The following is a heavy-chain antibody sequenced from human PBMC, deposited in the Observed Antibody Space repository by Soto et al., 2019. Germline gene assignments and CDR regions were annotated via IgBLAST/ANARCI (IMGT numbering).Heavy chain of an antibody. D-gene: IGHD1-26*01. CDR2: IYYSGST. J-gene: IGHJ4*02. CDR3: ARRWGATFDY. Sequence: SETLSLTCTVSGGSISSYYWSWIRQPPGKGLEWIGYIYYSGSTNYNPSLKSRVTISVDTSKNQFSLKLSSVTAADTAVYYCARRWGATFDYWGQGTQVTVSS. CDR1: GGSISSYY. V-gene: IGHV4-59*08.